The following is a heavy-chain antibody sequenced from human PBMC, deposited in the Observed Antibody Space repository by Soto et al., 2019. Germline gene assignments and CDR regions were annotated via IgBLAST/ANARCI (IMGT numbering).Heavy chain of an antibody. CDR1: GGSISSSSYY. J-gene: IGHJ5*02. CDR3: ARHPGYYDSSGYRGVNWFDP. V-gene: IGHV4-39*01. D-gene: IGHD3-22*01. CDR2: IYYSGST. Sequence: SETLSLTCTVSGGSISSSSYYWGWIRQPPGKGLEWIGSIYYSGSTYYNPSLKSRVTISVDTSKNQFSLKLSSVTAADTAVYYCARHPGYYDSSGYRGVNWFDPWGQGTLVTVSS.